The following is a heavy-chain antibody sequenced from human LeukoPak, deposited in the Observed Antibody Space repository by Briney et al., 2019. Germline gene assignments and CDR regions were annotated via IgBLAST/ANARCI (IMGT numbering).Heavy chain of an antibody. J-gene: IGHJ4*02. CDR3: TREVGAAGIEY. CDR2: IYSGDNT. D-gene: IGHD6-13*01. V-gene: IGHV3-66*01. CDR1: GFTVSSNY. Sequence: GGSLRLSCAASGFTVSSNYMSWVRQAPGKGLEWVSVIYSGDNTYYADSVKGRFTISRDISKNTLYLQMNSLRAEDTAVYYCTREVGAAGIEYWGQGTLVIVSS.